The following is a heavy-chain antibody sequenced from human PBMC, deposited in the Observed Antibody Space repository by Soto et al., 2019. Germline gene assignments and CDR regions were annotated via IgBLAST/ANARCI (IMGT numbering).Heavy chain of an antibody. CDR2: IYHSGST. V-gene: IGHV4-59*02. Sequence: SETLSLTCNVSGGSVSNIYWSWIRQPPGKGLEWIGYIYHSGSTYYNPSLKSRVTILVDRSKNQFSLKLSSVTAADTAVYYCARGEVVALGYWGQGTLVTVSS. D-gene: IGHD2-15*01. J-gene: IGHJ4*02. CDR1: GGSVSNIY. CDR3: ARGEVVALGY.